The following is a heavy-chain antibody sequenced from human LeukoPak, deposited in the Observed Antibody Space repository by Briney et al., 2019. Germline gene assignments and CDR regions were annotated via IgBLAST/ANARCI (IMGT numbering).Heavy chain of an antibody. CDR1: GGSISSYY. CDR3: ARHGTLGSTTYPLDY. J-gene: IGHJ4*02. Sequence: PSETLSLTCTVSGGSISSYYWNWIRQAPGKGLEWIGNIYYSGSTNYSPSLKSRVTISVDTSKNQFSLKLSSVTAADTAVYYCARHGTLGSTTYPLDYWGQGTLVTVSS. CDR2: IYYSGST. D-gene: IGHD1-26*01. V-gene: IGHV4-59*08.